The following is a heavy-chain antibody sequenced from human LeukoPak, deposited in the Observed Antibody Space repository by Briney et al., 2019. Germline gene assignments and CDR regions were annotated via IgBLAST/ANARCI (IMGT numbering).Heavy chain of an antibody. CDR1: GFTFSSYS. J-gene: IGHJ2*01. CDR2: INSNSRYK. CDR3: ARSRQHQYDSSGHYEIFNWYFDL. V-gene: IGHV3-21*01. D-gene: IGHD3-22*01. Sequence: GGSLRLSCAASGFTFSSYSMNWVRQAPGKGLEWVSSINSNSRYKYYADSVKGRFTISRDNAKNSLYLQMNSLRAEDTAVYYCARSRQHQYDSSGHYEIFNWYFDLWGRGTLVTVSS.